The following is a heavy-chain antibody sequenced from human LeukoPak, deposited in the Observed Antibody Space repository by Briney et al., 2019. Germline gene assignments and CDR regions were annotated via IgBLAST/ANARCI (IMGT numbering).Heavy chain of an antibody. CDR1: GFTFSSYW. Sequence: GGSLRLSRAASGFTFSSYWMSWVRQAPGKGLEWVANIKQDGSEKYYVDSVKGRFTISRDNAKNSLYLQMNSLRAEDTAVYYCARTLGVYYYDSSGYRSFPNYFDYWGQGTLVTVSS. CDR3: ARTLGVYYYDSSGYRSFPNYFDY. D-gene: IGHD3-22*01. V-gene: IGHV3-7*01. CDR2: IKQDGSEK. J-gene: IGHJ4*02.